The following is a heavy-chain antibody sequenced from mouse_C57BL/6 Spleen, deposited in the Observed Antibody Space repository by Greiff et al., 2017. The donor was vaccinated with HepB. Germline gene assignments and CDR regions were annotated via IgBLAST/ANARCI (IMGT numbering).Heavy chain of an antibody. V-gene: IGHV1-62-2*01. CDR3: AGHEVYYYYDSSYYFDY. CDR2: FYPGSGSI. D-gene: IGHD1-1*01. CDR1: GYTFTEYT. Sequence: QVQLQQSGAELVKPGASVKLSCKASGYTFTEYTIHWVKQRSGQGLEWIGWFYPGSGSIKYNEKFKDKATLTADKSSSTVYMELSRLTSEDSTVYFCAGHEVYYYYDSSYYFDYWGQGTTLTVSS. J-gene: IGHJ2*01.